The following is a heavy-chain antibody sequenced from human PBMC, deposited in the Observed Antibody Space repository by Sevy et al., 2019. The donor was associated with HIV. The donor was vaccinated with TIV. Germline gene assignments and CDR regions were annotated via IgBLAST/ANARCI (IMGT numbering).Heavy chain of an antibody. D-gene: IGHD6-19*01. CDR3: ARDAGYSTVWYPGY. CDR2: ISFDGSDK. CDR1: GFSFSTHA. J-gene: IGHJ4*02. Sequence: GGSLRLSFAASGFSFSTHAMHWVRQAPGKGLEWVAVISFDGSDKYYTHSVKGRFTISRDDSKNTLLLQVSSLRAEDTAVYYCARDAGYSTVWYPGYWGQGTLVTVSS. V-gene: IGHV3-30*03.